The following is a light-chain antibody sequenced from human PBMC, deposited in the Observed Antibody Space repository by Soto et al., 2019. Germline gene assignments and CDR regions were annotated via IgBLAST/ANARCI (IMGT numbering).Light chain of an antibody. Sequence: DIQMTQSPSSLSASLGDRVTISCRASQGISSYLSWYQQKPGKAPELLIYAASSLQSGVPSRFSGSGSGTDFTLTISSLQPEDFATYYCQQHYNNPLTFGPGTKVDIK. CDR2: AAS. CDR1: QGISSY. CDR3: QQHYNNPLT. J-gene: IGKJ3*01. V-gene: IGKV1-39*01.